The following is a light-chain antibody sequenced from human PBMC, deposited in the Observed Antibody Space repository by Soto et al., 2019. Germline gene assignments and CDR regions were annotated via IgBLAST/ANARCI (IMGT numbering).Light chain of an antibody. CDR2: DGS. J-gene: IGKJ5*01. V-gene: IGKV1-39*01. Sequence: DIQMTQSKSSLSASVGDRVTITCRASHYISTYLNWFQQIPGKAPKLLIHDGSSLQSGVPSRFGGSGSGTDFTLTISSLQPEDFATYYCQQSYSNPITFGQGTRLEIK. CDR1: HYISTY. CDR3: QQSYSNPIT.